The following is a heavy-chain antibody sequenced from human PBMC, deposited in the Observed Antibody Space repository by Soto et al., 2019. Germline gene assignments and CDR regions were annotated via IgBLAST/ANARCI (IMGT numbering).Heavy chain of an antibody. J-gene: IGHJ4*02. Sequence: ASVKVSCKASGGTFSSYTISWVRQAPGQGLEWMGRIIPILGIANYAQKFQGRVTITADKSTSTAYMELSSLRSEDTAVYYCGRGGRYDFWSGYYTQAVYWGQGTLVTVSS. V-gene: IGHV1-69*02. CDR2: IIPILGIA. CDR1: GGTFSSYT. CDR3: GRGGRYDFWSGYYTQAVY. D-gene: IGHD3-3*01.